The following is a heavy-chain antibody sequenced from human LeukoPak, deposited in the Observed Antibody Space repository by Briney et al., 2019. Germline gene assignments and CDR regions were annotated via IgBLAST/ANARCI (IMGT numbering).Heavy chain of an antibody. CDR3: VREFRFPPDY. J-gene: IGHJ4*02. V-gene: IGHV1-2*02. Sequence: SSVKVSCKASGYSFIGYSIHWVRQAPGQGLEWMGWINPNSGDTKYAQKLRGRVTMTRDTSISTAYMELRRLRSDDTAVYYSVREFRFPPDYWGRGPLNTVSS. D-gene: IGHD2-21*01. CDR1: GYSFIGYS. CDR2: INPNSGDT.